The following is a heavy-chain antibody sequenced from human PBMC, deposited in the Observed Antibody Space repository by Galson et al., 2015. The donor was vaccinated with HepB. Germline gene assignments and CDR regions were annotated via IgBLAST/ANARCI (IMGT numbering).Heavy chain of an antibody. V-gene: IGHV3-21*01. CDR1: GFTFSNYN. D-gene: IGHD3-10*01. CDR2: ISSSSTYI. J-gene: IGHJ4*02. CDR3: ARTPRGLMNLDY. Sequence: SLRLSCAASGFTFSNYNMNWVRQTPGKGLEWVSFISSSSTYIYYADSMKGRFTISRDNAKNSLFLQMNSLRVEDTAVYYCARTPRGLMNLDYWGQGTPLIVSS.